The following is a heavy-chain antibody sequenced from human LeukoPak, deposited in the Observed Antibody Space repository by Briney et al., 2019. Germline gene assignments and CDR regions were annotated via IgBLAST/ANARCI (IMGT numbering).Heavy chain of an antibody. D-gene: IGHD3-10*01. Sequence: HGASVKVSCKASGYTFTSYGISWVRQAPGQGLERMGWISAYNGNTNYAQKLQGRVTMTTDTSTSTAYMELRSLRSDDTAVYYCARDQGILWFGELGYWGQGTLVTVSS. V-gene: IGHV1-18*01. CDR2: ISAYNGNT. J-gene: IGHJ4*02. CDR1: GYTFTSYG. CDR3: ARDQGILWFGELGY.